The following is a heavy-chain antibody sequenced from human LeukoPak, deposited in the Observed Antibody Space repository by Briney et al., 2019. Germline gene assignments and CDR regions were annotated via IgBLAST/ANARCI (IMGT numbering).Heavy chain of an antibody. CDR3: AKIITVTTDYYYGMDV. V-gene: IGHV3-23*01. D-gene: IGHD4-17*01. CDR1: GFTFSSYA. CDR2: ISGSGGST. J-gene: IGHJ6*02. Sequence: GGSLRLSCAASGFTFSSYAMSWVRQAPGKGLEWVSAISGSGGSTYYADSVKGRFTISRDDSKNTLYLQMNSLRAEDTAVYYCAKIITVTTDYYYGMDVWGQGTTVTVSS.